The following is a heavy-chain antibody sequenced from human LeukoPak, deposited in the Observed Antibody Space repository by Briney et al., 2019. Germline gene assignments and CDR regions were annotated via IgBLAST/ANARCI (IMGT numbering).Heavy chain of an antibody. J-gene: IGHJ3*02. V-gene: IGHV4-30-4*08. Sequence: TLSLTCTVSGGSISSADYYWSWIRQPPGKGLEWIGYIYYSGSTSYNPSLKSRVTISLDTSKNQFSLKLSSVTAADTAVYYCARDAKTGTNQEDAFDIWGQGTMVTVSS. D-gene: IGHD1-7*01. CDR2: IYYSGST. CDR1: GGSISSADYY. CDR3: ARDAKTGTNQEDAFDI.